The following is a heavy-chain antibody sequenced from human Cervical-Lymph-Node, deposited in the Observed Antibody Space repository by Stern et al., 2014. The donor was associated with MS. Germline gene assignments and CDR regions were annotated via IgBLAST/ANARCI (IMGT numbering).Heavy chain of an antibody. V-gene: IGHV3-72*01. J-gene: IGHJ4*02. Sequence: EVQLVESGGGLVQPGGSLRLSCAASGFTFSDHYMDWVRQAPGKGLELVGRSRNKANSYTTEYAASVAGRFTISRDDSKNSLYLQMNTLKTEDTAVYYCARGSRHSDYWGQGIMVTVSS. CDR2: SRNKANSYTT. CDR1: GFTFSDHY. CDR3: ARGSRHSDY.